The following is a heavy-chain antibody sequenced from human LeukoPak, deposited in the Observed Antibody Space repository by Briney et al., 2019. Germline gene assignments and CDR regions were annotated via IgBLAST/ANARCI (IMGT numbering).Heavy chain of an antibody. V-gene: IGHV3-7*01. Sequence: GGSLRISCAASGFSLSSYWMSWVRRAPGKGLESVANIKHNGSEKYYVVSVKGRFTISRDNVKNSLYLQMNSLRAEDTAVYYCARGGSSESGYYIADAFDIWGQGTMVTVSS. CDR1: GFSLSSYW. D-gene: IGHD3-3*01. CDR3: ARGGSSESGYYIADAFDI. J-gene: IGHJ3*02. CDR2: IKHNGSEK.